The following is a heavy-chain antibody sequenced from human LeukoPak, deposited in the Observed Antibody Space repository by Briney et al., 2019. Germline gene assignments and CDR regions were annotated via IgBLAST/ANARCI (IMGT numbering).Heavy chain of an antibody. V-gene: IGHV1-18*01. CDR2: IVAYNGNT. D-gene: IGHD3-22*01. CDR3: AGEVEYYDSSGYYVAY. CDR1: GYTFTSYG. Sequence: ASVKVSCKASGYTFTSYGISGVRQAPGQGGEGMGWIVAYNGNTNYSQTLPGTPTMTTNTSTSTAYMELRRLRSDDTAVYYCAGEVEYYDSSGYYVAYWGQGTLVTVSS. J-gene: IGHJ4*02.